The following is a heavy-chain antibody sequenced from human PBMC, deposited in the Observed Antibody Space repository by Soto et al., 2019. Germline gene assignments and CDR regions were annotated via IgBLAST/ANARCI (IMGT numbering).Heavy chain of an antibody. CDR2: IYHSGGT. J-gene: IGHJ4*02. CDR3: ARTQSEHITIFGVVIPGPFDY. Sequence: SETLSLTCAVSGGSISSGGYSWSWIRQQTGKGLECIRYIYHSGGTSYNPPLKSRVTISVDRSHNQFSLKLSSVTAADTAVYYCARTQSEHITIFGVVIPGPFDYWRQGTLVTVSS. D-gene: IGHD3-3*01. V-gene: IGHV4-30-2*01. CDR1: GGSISSGGYS.